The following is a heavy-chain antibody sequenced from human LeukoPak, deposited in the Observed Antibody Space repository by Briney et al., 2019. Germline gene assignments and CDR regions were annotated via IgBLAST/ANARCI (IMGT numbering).Heavy chain of an antibody. Sequence: GASVKVSCKASGYTFTSYGISWVRQAPGQGLEWMGWISAYNGNTNYAQKFQGRVTMTRDTSISTAYMELSRLRSDDTAVYYCARGLAAPADQYYIDVWGKGTTVTVSS. CDR2: ISAYNGNT. V-gene: IGHV1-18*01. CDR3: ARGLAAPADQYYIDV. CDR1: GYTFTSYG. D-gene: IGHD6-6*01. J-gene: IGHJ6*03.